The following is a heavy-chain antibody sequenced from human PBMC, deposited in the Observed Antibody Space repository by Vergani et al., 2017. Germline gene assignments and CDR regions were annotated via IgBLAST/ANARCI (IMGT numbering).Heavy chain of an antibody. Sequence: QVTLRESGPALVKPTQTLTLTCPFSGFSLSTSGMCVSWIRQPPGKALEWLALLDWDDDKYYSTSLKTRLTISKDTSKNQVVLTKTNIDPVDTATYYCARTLNYYDSSGYYYFYYGMDVWGQGTTVTVSS. CDR1: GFSLSTSGMC. V-gene: IGHV2-70*01. CDR3: ARTLNYYDSSGYYYFYYGMDV. D-gene: IGHD3-22*01. CDR2: LDWDDDK. J-gene: IGHJ6*02.